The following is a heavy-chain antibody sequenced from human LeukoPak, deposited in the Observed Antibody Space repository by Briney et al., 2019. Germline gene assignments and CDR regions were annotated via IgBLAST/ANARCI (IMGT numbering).Heavy chain of an antibody. CDR3: ARGPLAVWWLRSAHGEVDY. Sequence: GASVKVSCKASGYSLSNYGITWVRQAPGQGLEWMGWINTYLGHTNYARNLQGRVTVTTDTSTNTAYMELWSLRSEDTAVYYCARGPLAVWWLRSAHGEVDYWGQGTLVTVSS. CDR2: INTYLGHT. D-gene: IGHD5-12*01. V-gene: IGHV1-18*01. J-gene: IGHJ4*02. CDR1: GYSLSNYG.